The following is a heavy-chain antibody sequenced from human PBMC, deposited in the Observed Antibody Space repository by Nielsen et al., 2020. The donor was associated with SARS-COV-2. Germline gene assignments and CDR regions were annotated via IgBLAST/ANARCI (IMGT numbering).Heavy chain of an antibody. D-gene: IGHD2-2*01. CDR1: GGSFSGYY. CDR3: ARAPWSYVRVPAAWGNWFDP. V-gene: IGHV4-31*11. J-gene: IGHJ5*02. CDR2: IYYSGST. Sequence: TLSLTCAVYGGSFSGYYWSWIRQHPGKGLEWIGYIYYSGSTYYNPSLKSRVTISVDTSKNQFSLKLSSVTAADTAVYYCARAPWSYVRVPAAWGNWFDPWGQGTLVTVSS.